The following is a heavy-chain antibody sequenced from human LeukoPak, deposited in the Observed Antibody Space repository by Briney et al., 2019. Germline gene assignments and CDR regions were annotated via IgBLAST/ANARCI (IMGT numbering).Heavy chain of an antibody. CDR2: IWDDGSNK. D-gene: IGHD3-3*01. Sequence: PGRSLRLSCAASGFTFSTYGMHWVRQAPGKGLACVTVIWDDGSNKYYADSVKGRFTISRDNSKNTLYLQVNSLRAEDTAVYYCARHITIFGVVDYYGMDVWGQGTTVTVSS. J-gene: IGHJ6*02. CDR3: ARHITIFGVVDYYGMDV. CDR1: GFTFSTYG. V-gene: IGHV3-33*01.